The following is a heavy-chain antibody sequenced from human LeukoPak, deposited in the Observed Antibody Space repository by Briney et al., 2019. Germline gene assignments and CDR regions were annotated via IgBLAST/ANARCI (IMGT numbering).Heavy chain of an antibody. CDR3: ARGRRYCSSTSCYNVYYYYGMDA. CDR2: INHSGST. J-gene: IGHJ6*02. D-gene: IGHD2-2*01. Sequence: SETLSLTCAVYGGSFSGYYWSWIRQPPGKGLEWIGEINHSGSTNYNPSLKSRVTISVDTSKNQFSLKLSSVTAADTAVYYCARGRRYCSSTSCYNVYYYYGMDAWGQGTTVTVSS. V-gene: IGHV4-34*01. CDR1: GGSFSGYY.